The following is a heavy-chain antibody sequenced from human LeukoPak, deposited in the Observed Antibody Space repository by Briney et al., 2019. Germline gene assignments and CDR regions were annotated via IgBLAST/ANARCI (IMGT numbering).Heavy chain of an antibody. J-gene: IGHJ6*04. Sequence: GGSLRLSCAASGFTFSSYSMNWVRQAPGQGLEWVSSISSSSSYIYYADSVKGRFTISRDNAKNSLYLQMNSLRAEDTAVYYCARGGRGGYCSGGSCYSGHGMDVWGKGTTVTVSS. CDR1: GFTFSSYS. V-gene: IGHV3-21*01. CDR3: ARGGRGGYCSGGSCYSGHGMDV. CDR2: ISSSSSYI. D-gene: IGHD2-15*01.